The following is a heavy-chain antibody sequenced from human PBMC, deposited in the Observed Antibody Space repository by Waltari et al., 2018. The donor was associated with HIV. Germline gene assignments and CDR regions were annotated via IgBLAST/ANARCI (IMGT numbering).Heavy chain of an antibody. CDR2: VSYSGNT. CDR1: GGSITSDY. CDR3: ATKLSGKGWFDP. J-gene: IGHJ5*02. D-gene: IGHD3-10*01. V-gene: IGHV4-59*01. Sequence: QVQLQESGPGLVKPSETLSLPCTVSGGSITSDYWSWIRQPPGKGLGWIGYVSYSGNTNYNPSLKSRVTISVDTSKDQFSLKLSSVTAADTAVYYCATKLSGKGWFDPWGQGTLVTVSS.